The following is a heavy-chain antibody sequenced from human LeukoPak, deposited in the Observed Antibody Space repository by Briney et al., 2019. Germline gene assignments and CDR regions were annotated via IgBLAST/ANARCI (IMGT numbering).Heavy chain of an antibody. Sequence: SETLSLTCTVSGVSIDSYFWSWIRQPPGKGLEWIGYIDNRGSTNYNPSPKSRVTISVDTSKNQFSLKLNSVTAADTAVYYCARGGSYTPYWGQGTLVTVSS. J-gene: IGHJ4*02. V-gene: IGHV4-59*08. CDR2: IDNRGST. D-gene: IGHD1-26*01. CDR1: GVSIDSYF. CDR3: ARGGSYTPY.